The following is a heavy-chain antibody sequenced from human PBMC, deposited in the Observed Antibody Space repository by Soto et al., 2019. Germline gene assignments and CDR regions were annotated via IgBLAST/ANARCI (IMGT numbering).Heavy chain of an antibody. Sequence: QLQLQESGSGLVKPPQTLSLTCAVSGGSVSISGYSWSWIRQPPGKGLEWIGYIYHNADTYYNPSLESRVTMSVDRSKNQFSLKLKSVTVADTAVYYCARGISATGPYWFFDLWGRGTLVTVSS. CDR2: IYHNADT. CDR3: ARGISATGPYWFFDL. D-gene: IGHD6-13*01. J-gene: IGHJ2*01. V-gene: IGHV4-30-2*01. CDR1: GGSVSISGYS.